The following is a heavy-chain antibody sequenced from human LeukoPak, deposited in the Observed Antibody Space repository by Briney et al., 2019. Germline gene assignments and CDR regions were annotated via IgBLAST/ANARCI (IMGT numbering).Heavy chain of an antibody. D-gene: IGHD5-12*01. J-gene: IGHJ2*01. CDR3: AREGATDWYFHL. CDR2: INSDGSST. CDR1: GFTFSSYW. V-gene: IGHV3-74*01. Sequence: QPGGSLRLSCAASGFTFSSYWMHWVRQAPGKGLVWVSRINSDGSSTSYADSVKGRFTISRDNAKNTLYLQMSSLRAEDTAVYYCAREGATDWYFHLWGRGTLVTVSS.